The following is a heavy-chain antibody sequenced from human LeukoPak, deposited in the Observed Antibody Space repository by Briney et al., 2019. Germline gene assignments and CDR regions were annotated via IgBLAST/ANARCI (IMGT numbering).Heavy chain of an antibody. V-gene: IGHV4-34*01. CDR1: GGSFSGPY. CDR2: INHSGTT. J-gene: IGHJ2*01. CDR3: ARGREWFFSPMGYWYFDL. Sequence: SETLSLTCAVHGGSFSGPYWTWIRQPPGKGLEWIGEINHSGTTNYNPSLKSRVTISVDTSKNQFSLKLRSVSAADTATYYCARGREWFFSPMGYWYFDLWGRGTLVTVSS. D-gene: IGHD3-3*01.